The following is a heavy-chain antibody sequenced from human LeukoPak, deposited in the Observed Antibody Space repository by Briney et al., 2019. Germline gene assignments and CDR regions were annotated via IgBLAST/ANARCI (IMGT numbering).Heavy chain of an antibody. D-gene: IGHD6-13*01. CDR3: ARDVQLRIESMDV. CDR2: ISYDGSNK. V-gene: IGHV3-30-3*01. Sequence: GGSLRLSCSASGFTFSSYALHWVRPAPGKGLEGVAVISYDGSNKYYADSVKGRFTSTRDKSKNTLYLQMNSLRAEDTAVYYCARDVQLRIESMDVWGQGTTVSVSS. J-gene: IGHJ6*02. CDR1: GFTFSSYA.